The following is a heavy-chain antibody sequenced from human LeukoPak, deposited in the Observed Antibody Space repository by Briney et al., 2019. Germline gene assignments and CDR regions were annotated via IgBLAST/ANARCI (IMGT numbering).Heavy chain of an antibody. J-gene: IGHJ4*02. D-gene: IGHD6-19*01. V-gene: IGHV4-59*01. CDR1: GGSISSYY. Sequence: SETLSLTCTVSGGSISSYYWSWIRQPPGKGLEWIGYIYYSGSTNYNPSLKSQVTISVDTSKNQFSLKLSSVTAADTAVYYCASSIAVAGTTKFDYWGQGTLVTVSS. CDR3: ASSIAVAGTTKFDY. CDR2: IYYSGST.